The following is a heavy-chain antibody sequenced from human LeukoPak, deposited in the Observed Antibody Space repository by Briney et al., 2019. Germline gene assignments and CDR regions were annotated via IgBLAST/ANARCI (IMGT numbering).Heavy chain of an antibody. Sequence: ASVKVSCKASGGTFSSYAISWVRQAPGQGLEWMGGIIPIFGTANYAQKFQGRVTITADESTSTAYMALSSLRSEDTAVYYCARHRPAKHYYDSSAYSPFDYWGQGTLVTVSS. CDR3: ARHRPAKHYYDSSAYSPFDY. V-gene: IGHV1-69*13. J-gene: IGHJ4*02. CDR1: GGTFSSYA. CDR2: IIPIFGTA. D-gene: IGHD3-22*01.